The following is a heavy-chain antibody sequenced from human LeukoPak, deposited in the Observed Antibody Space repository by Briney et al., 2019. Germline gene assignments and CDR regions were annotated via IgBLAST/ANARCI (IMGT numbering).Heavy chain of an antibody. D-gene: IGHD6-13*01. Sequence: GGSLRLSCAASGFTFSSYAMHWVRQAPGKGLEWVAVISYDGSNKYYADSVKGRFTISRDNSKNTLYLQMNSLRAEDTAVYYCAKDTLAGLYYYYYMDVWGKGTTVTISS. CDR2: ISYDGSNK. V-gene: IGHV3-30*04. J-gene: IGHJ6*03. CDR3: AKDTLAGLYYYYYMDV. CDR1: GFTFSSYA.